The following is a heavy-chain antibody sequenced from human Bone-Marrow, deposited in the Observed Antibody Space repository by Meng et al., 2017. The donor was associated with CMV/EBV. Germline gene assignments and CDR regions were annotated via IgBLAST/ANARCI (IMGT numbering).Heavy chain of an antibody. CDR3: ARDWGITMVRGYSAYYYYYGMDV. CDR1: GYTFTSYY. CDR2: INPSGGST. Sequence: ASVKVSCKASGYTFTSYYMHWVRQAPGQGLEWMGIINPSGGSTSYAQKFQGRVTMTRDTSTSTVYMELSSLRSEDTAVYYCARDWGITMVRGYSAYYYYYGMDVWGQGTTVTASS. J-gene: IGHJ6*02. V-gene: IGHV1-46*01. D-gene: IGHD3-10*01.